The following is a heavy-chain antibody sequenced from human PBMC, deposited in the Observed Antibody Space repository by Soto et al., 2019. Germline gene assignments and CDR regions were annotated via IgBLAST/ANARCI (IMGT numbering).Heavy chain of an antibody. Sequence: EVQLVETGGGLIQPGGSLRLSCAASGFTFSSSYMSWVRQTPGKGLEWVSVIYSGGNTYYADSVKGRFTISRDNSKNTLYLQMNSLRAEDTAVYYCARVEGYSYGYFFDYWGQGTLVTVSS. D-gene: IGHD5-18*01. CDR3: ARVEGYSYGYFFDY. CDR2: IYSGGNT. V-gene: IGHV3-53*02. J-gene: IGHJ4*02. CDR1: GFTFSSSY.